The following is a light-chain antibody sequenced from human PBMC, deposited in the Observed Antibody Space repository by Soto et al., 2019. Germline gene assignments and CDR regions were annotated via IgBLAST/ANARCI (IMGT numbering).Light chain of an antibody. CDR2: EVS. CDR3: SSYAGSNNLV. J-gene: IGLJ2*01. Sequence: QSALTQPPSASESPGQSVTISCTGTSSDVGGYNSVSWYQQHPGKAPKLMIYEVSKRPSGVPDRFSGSKSGNTASLTVSGLQAEDEADYYCSSYAGSNNLVFGGGTKLTVL. CDR1: SSDVGGYNS. V-gene: IGLV2-8*01.